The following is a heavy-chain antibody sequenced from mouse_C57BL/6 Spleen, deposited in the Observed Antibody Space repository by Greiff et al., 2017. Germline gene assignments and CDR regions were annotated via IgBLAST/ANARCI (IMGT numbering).Heavy chain of an antibody. J-gene: IGHJ1*03. CDR2: ILPGSGST. CDR3: AGSSRWLRRTYCYCDV. D-gene: IGHD2-2*01. Sequence: KLSCKATGYTFTGYWIEWVKQRPGHGLEWIGEILPGSGSTNYNEKFKGKATFTADTSSNTAYMQLRSLATEDSAIYYCAGSSRWLRRTYCYCDVWGTGTTVTVSS. CDR1: GYTFTGYW. V-gene: IGHV1-9*01.